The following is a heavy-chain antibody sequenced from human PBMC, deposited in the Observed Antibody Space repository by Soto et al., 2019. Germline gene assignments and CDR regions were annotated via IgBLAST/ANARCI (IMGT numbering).Heavy chain of an antibody. CDR2: LEPAGSVK. D-gene: IGHD3-10*01. J-gene: IGHJ4*02. CDR1: GFAFSDYW. CDR3: TFGLGNYRFGY. Sequence: EVQLVESGGGLVQPGGSLSLSCAASGFAFSDYWLTWVRQAPGKGLEWWANLEPAGSVKYYADYVKAGLTIARDNAKNSLSLQMNSLRAEHAAVYWCTFGLGNYRFGYWGQGTLVSVSS. V-gene: IGHV3-7*05.